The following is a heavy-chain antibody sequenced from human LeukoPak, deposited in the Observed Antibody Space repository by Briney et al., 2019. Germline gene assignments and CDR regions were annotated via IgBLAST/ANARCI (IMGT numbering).Heavy chain of an antibody. CDR1: GYTFSDYY. J-gene: IGHJ4*02. V-gene: IGHV1-2*02. Sequence: ASVKVSCKASGYTFSDYYMHWVRQAPGQGLEWMGWSILNSCDTNYAQRFQGRVTMIRDTSISTAYTELSRLSPDDTAIYYCARGGAHTLVVAAAVIPPFGYWGRGTLVTVSS. CDR2: SILNSCDT. CDR3: ARGGAHTLVVAAAVIPPFGY. D-gene: IGHD2-2*02.